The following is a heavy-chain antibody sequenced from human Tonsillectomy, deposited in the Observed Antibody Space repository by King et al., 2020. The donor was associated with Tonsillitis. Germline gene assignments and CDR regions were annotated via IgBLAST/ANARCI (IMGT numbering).Heavy chain of an antibody. D-gene: IGHD6-25*01. J-gene: IGHJ4*02. CDR1: GFTVSGNY. Sequence: GGAVGVSCAASGFTVSGNYRSWVRQAPGKGVEWVSVLYSGGSTYYADSVKGRFTISRDNSKNTVYLQMNSLRAEDTAVYYCARDLYSSGLFDFWGQGTLVTVSS. CDR2: LYSGGST. CDR3: ARDLYSSGLFDF. V-gene: IGHV3-53*01.